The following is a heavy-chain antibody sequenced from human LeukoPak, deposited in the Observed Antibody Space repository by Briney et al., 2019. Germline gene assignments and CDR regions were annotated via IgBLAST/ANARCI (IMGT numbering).Heavy chain of an antibody. V-gene: IGHV4-39*01. CDR2: IYYSGST. Sequence: SETLSLTCTVSGGSISSSSYYWGWIRQPPGKGLEWIGSIYYSGSTYYNPSLKSRVTISVDTSKNQFSLKLSSVTAADTAVYYCATRFYTITIFGVVTLYYFDYWGQGTLVTVSS. J-gene: IGHJ4*02. CDR1: GGSISSSSYY. D-gene: IGHD3-3*01. CDR3: ATRFYTITIFGVVTLYYFDY.